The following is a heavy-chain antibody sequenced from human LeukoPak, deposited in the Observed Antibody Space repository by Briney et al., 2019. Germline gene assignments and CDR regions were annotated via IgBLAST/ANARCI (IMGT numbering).Heavy chain of an antibody. CDR3: ARGFRTGQENYDY. J-gene: IGHJ4*02. V-gene: IGHV4-61*05. CDR1: GGSISTSTYY. Sequence: PSETLSLTCTVSGGSISTSTYYWGWIRQPPGKGLEWIGYIYYSGSTNYNPSLKSRVTISVDTSKNQFSLKLSSVTAADTAVYCCARGFRTGQENYDYWGQGTLVTVSS. CDR2: IYYSGST. D-gene: IGHD2/OR15-2a*01.